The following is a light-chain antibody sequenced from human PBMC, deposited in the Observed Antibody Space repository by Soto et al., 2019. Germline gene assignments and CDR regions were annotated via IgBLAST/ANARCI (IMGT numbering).Light chain of an antibody. V-gene: IGLV2-8*01. CDR2: AVS. CDR1: SSDVGGYNS. CDR3: SSYAGSNNLG. J-gene: IGLJ2*01. Sequence: QSALTQPPSASGSPGQSVTISCTGTSSDVGGYNSVSWYQQHPGQVPRLMIYAVSKRPSGVPDRFSGSKSVNTASPTVSGLQAEDEADYYCSSYAGSNNLGFGGGTKLTVL.